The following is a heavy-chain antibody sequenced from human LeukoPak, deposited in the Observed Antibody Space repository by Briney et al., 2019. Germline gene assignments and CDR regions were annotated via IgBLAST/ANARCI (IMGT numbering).Heavy chain of an antibody. CDR3: AKRGVVIRVILVGFHKEAYYFDS. J-gene: IGHJ4*02. Sequence: PGGSLRLSCAVSGITLSNYGMNWVRQPPGKGLEWVACIRGSVGSTNYADSVKGRFTISRDNSKNTLYLQMNSLRAEDTAVYFCAKRGVVIRVILVGFHKEAYYFDSWGQGALVTVSS. CDR2: IRGSVGST. D-gene: IGHD3-22*01. CDR1: GITLSNYG. V-gene: IGHV3-23*01.